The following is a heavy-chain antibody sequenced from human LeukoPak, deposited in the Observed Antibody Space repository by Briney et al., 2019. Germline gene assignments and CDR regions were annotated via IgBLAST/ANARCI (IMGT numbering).Heavy chain of an antibody. CDR1: VGSFSGYY. Sequence: SETLSLTCAVYVGSFSGYYRSWIRQPPGKGLEWIGEIHHSGSTNYNPSLKSRVTISVDTSKNQFSLKLSSVTAADTAVYYCARGGGYNFGCFDLWGRGTLVTVSS. J-gene: IGHJ2*01. CDR3: ARGGGYNFGCFDL. CDR2: IHHSGST. D-gene: IGHD5-24*01. V-gene: IGHV4-34*01.